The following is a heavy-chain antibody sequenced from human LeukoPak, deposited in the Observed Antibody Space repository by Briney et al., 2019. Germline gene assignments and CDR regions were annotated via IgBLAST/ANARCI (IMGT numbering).Heavy chain of an antibody. D-gene: IGHD5/OR15-5a*01. CDR3: ARGGPLVLSYAFDI. CDR2: IRYDGSNK. Sequence: PGGSLRLSCAASGFTFSSYGMHWVRQAPGKGLEWVAFIRYDGSNKYYADSVKGRFTISRDNSKNTLYLQMNSLRAEDTAVYYCARGGPLVLSYAFDIWGQGTMVTVSS. CDR1: GFTFSSYG. J-gene: IGHJ3*02. V-gene: IGHV3-30*02.